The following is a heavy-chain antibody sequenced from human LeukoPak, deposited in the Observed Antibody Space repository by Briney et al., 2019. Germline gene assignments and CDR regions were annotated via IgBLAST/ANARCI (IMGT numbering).Heavy chain of an antibody. CDR1: GFTFSSYG. J-gene: IGHJ4*02. CDR3: ARQALCSGDCYARQSDY. Sequence: PGGSLRLSCATSGFTFSSYGMHWVRQAPGKGLEWVAFIRYDGSNKYYADSVKGRFTISRDNSKNTLYLQMNSLRLEDTAVYYCARQALCSGDCYARQSDYWGQGTLVTVSS. CDR2: IRYDGSNK. V-gene: IGHV3-30*02. D-gene: IGHD2-21*02.